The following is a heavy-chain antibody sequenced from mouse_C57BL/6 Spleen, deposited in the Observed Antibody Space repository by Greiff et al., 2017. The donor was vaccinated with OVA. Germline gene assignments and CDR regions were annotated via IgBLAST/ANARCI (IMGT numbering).Heavy chain of an antibody. CDR3: ARTYYSNYFDY. J-gene: IGHJ2*01. V-gene: IGHV2-2*01. Sequence: QVQLQQSGPGLVQPSQSLSITCTVSGFSLTSYGVHWVRQSPGKGLEWLGVIWSGGSTDYNAAFISRLSISKDNSKCQVFFKMNSLQADDTAIYYCARTYYSNYFDYWGQGTTLTVSS. D-gene: IGHD2-12*01. CDR1: GFSLTSYG. CDR2: IWSGGST.